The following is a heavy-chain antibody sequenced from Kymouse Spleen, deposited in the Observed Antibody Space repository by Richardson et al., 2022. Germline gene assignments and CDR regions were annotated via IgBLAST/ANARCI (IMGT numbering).Heavy chain of an antibody. J-gene: IGHJ4*02,IGHJ5*02. CDR2: ISYDGSNK. Sequence: QVQLVESGGGVVQPGRSLRLSCAASGFTFSSYGMHWVRQAPGKGLEWVAVISYDGSNKYYADSVKGRFTISRDNSKNTLYLQMNSLRAEDTAVYYCAKDLGGVWGQGTLVTVSS. CDR3: AKDLGGV. D-gene: IGHD3-16*02. CDR1: GFTFSSYG. V-gene: IGHV3-30*18.